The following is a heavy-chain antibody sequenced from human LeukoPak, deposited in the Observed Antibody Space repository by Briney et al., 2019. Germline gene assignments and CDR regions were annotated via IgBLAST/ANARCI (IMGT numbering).Heavy chain of an antibody. D-gene: IGHD3-3*01. V-gene: IGHV4-59*01. CDR3: ARGLPGTRTTYYDFWSGYEGGPYFDY. CDR2: IYYSGST. Sequence: SETLSLTCTVSGGSISSYYWSWIRQPPGKGLEWIGYIYYSGSTNYNPSLKSRVTISVDTSKNQFSLKLSSVTAADTAVYYCARGLPGTRTTYYDFWSGYEGGPYFDYWGQGTLVTVSS. J-gene: IGHJ4*02. CDR1: GGSISSYY.